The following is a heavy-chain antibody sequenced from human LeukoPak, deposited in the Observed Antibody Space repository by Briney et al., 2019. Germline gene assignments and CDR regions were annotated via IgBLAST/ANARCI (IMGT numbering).Heavy chain of an antibody. D-gene: IGHD1-14*01. CDR1: GFTFSNYG. CDR2: IRYDGNNK. V-gene: IGHV3-30*02. J-gene: IGHJ4*02. Sequence: GGSLRLSCGASGFTFSNYGMLWVRQAPGKGLEWVAFIRYDGNNKLYADSVKGRFTISRDNSKNTLYLHINSLRAEDTAVYYCAKDNPLDYWGQGTLVIVSS. CDR3: AKDNPLDY.